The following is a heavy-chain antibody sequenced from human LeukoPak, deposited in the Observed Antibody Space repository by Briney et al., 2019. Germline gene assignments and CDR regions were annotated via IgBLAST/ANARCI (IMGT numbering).Heavy chain of an antibody. CDR2: IYYSGST. J-gene: IGHJ4*02. Sequence: SETLSLTCTVSGGSISSYYWSWIRQPPGKGLGWIGYIYYSGSTNYNPSLKSRVTISVDTSKNQFSLKLSSVTAADTAVYYCARFSGYSSSRLAFDYWGQGTLVTVSS. V-gene: IGHV4-59*01. CDR3: ARFSGYSSSRLAFDY. D-gene: IGHD6-13*01. CDR1: GGSISSYY.